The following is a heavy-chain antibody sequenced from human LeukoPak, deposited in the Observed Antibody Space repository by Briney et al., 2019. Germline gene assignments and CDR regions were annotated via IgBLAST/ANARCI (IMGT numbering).Heavy chain of an antibody. CDR3: ARDSPGYGAYVS. Sequence: PGGSLRLSCAPSGFTFSTYWMTWVRQAPGKGLGWVANIKEDGSREYYVDAVKARFTITRDNAKNSLYLQMDSLTAEDTAVYYCARDSPGYGAYVSWGQGTLVSVSS. CDR1: GFTFSTYW. D-gene: IGHD5-12*01. V-gene: IGHV3-7*01. J-gene: IGHJ1*01. CDR2: IKEDGSRE.